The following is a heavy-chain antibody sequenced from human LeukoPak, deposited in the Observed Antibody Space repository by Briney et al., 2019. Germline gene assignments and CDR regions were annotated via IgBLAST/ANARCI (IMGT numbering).Heavy chain of an antibody. CDR2: ISSSSSYI. CDR1: GFTVDSNY. J-gene: IGHJ4*02. CDR3: ARDDCRTTSCRKPLDY. V-gene: IGHV3-21*01. Sequence: KTGGSLRLSCAASGFTVDSNYLSWVRQAPGKGLEWVSSISSSSSYIYYADSVKGRFTISRDNAKNSLYLQMNSLRDEDTAVYYCARDDCRTTSCRKPLDYWGQGTLVTVSS. D-gene: IGHD2-2*01.